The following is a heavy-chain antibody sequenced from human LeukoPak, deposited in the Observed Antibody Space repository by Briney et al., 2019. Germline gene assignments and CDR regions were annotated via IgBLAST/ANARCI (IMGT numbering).Heavy chain of an antibody. J-gene: IGHJ4*02. CDR3: ARDRAYQLDY. V-gene: IGHV3-23*01. CDR1: GFTFTNSA. Sequence: GGSLRLSCEASGFTFTNSAMNWVRQDPGKGLEWVSLISASGGNTYYADSVKGRFTVSRDSSKNTLYLQMNSLRAEDTAVYYCARDRAYQLDYWGQGTLVTVSS. CDR2: ISASGGNT. D-gene: IGHD2-2*01.